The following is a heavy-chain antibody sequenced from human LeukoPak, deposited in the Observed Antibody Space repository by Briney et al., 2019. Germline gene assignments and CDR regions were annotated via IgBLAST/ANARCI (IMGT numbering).Heavy chain of an antibody. CDR1: GFPFSTYA. D-gene: IGHD1-26*01. Sequence: GGSLRLSCAASGFPFSTYAMSWVRQAPGKGLEWVSSIRGSDGSTYYADSVKGRFTISRDNSKNTLYLQMNSLRAEDTAEYYCARSAVGTSCCTAVDYWGQGTLVTVSS. CDR3: ARSAVGTSCCTAVDY. J-gene: IGHJ4*02. V-gene: IGHV3-23*01. CDR2: IRGSDGST.